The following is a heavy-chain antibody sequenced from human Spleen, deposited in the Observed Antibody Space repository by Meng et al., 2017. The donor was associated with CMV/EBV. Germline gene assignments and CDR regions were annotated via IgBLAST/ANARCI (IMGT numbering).Heavy chain of an antibody. CDR2: INPNSGDT. V-gene: IGHV1-2*02. Sequence: ASVKVSCKTSGYTFTAYYMHWVRQAPGQGLEWMGWINPNSGDTHYAQRFQGRVTMTRDTSTSTVYMELSSLRSEDTAVYYCARGGSIVVGPPQFYGMDVWGQGTTVTVSS. J-gene: IGHJ6*02. CDR3: ARGGSIVVGPPQFYGMDV. CDR1: GYTFTAYY. D-gene: IGHD3-22*01.